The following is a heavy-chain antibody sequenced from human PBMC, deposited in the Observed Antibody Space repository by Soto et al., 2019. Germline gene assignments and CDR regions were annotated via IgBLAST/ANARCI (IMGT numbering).Heavy chain of an antibody. CDR3: ARHKHRGYCSGASCFNWFDP. D-gene: IGHD2-15*01. CDR1: GGSISSYY. CDR2: IYYSGST. J-gene: IGHJ5*02. Sequence: PSETLSLTCTVSGGSISSYYWSWIRQPPGKGLEWIGYIYYSGSTNYNPSLKSRVTISVDTSKNQFSLKLSSVTAADTAVYYCARHKHRGYCSGASCFNWFDPWGQGTLVTVFS. V-gene: IGHV4-59*08.